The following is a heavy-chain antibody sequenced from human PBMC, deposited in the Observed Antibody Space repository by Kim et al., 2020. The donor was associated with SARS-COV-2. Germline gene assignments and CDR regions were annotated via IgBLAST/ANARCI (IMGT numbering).Heavy chain of an antibody. Sequence: QKFQGRVTITADESMSTAYMELSSLRSEDTAVYYCARVSWRAKDYYGMDVWGQGTTVTVSS. J-gene: IGHJ6*02. V-gene: IGHV1-69*01. D-gene: IGHD3-3*01. CDR3: ARVSWRAKDYYGMDV.